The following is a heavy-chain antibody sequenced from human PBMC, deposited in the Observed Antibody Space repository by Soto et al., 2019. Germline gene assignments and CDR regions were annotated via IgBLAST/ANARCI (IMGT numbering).Heavy chain of an antibody. CDR1: GGSFSGYY. CDR2: INDRGSI. V-gene: IGHV4-34*01. CDR3: ARESHDILTGPPWVWYFDL. Sequence: QVQLQQWGAGPLRHLETLSLTCGVSGGSFSGYYWAWIRQSPGKGLEWIGEINDRGSINYNPSLKSRVSISVDTSKNDYSLNLRSVTAADTAVYYCARESHDILTGPPWVWYFDLWGRGTLVTVSS. D-gene: IGHD3-9*01. J-gene: IGHJ2*01.